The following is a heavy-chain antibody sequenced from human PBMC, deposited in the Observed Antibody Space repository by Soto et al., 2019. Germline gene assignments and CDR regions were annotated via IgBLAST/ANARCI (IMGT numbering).Heavy chain of an antibody. CDR2: FDPEDGET. J-gene: IGHJ6*02. Sequence: ASVQVSCKVSGYTLTELSMHWVRQAPGKGLEWMGGFDPEDGETIYAQKFQGRVTMTEDTSTDTAYMELSSLRSEDTAVYYCATDLPQRRYYYYYGMDVWGQGTTVTVSS. D-gene: IGHD3-9*01. V-gene: IGHV1-24*01. CDR3: ATDLPQRRYYYYYGMDV. CDR1: GYTLTELS.